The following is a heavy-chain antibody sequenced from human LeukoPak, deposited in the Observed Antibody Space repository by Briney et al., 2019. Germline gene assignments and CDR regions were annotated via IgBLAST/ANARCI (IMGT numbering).Heavy chain of an antibody. J-gene: IGHJ4*02. V-gene: IGHV3-23*01. CDR2: ISDSGGSR. CDR3: AKEPKKQMVGSRGYYFDF. D-gene: IGHD6-13*01. CDR1: GFTFSTYA. Sequence: GGSLRLSCGAFGFTFSTYAMSWVRQAPGKGLEWVSGISDSGGSRHFADSVKGRFTISRDNSKNSLYLQMNSLRAEDTAVYYCAKEPKKQMVGSRGYYFDFWGQGTLVTVSS.